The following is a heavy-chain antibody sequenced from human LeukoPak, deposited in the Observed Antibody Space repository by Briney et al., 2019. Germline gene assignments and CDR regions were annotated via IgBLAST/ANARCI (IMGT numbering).Heavy chain of an antibody. Sequence: GGSLRLSCAASGFTFSSYGMHWVRQAPGKGLEWVAFIRYDGSNKYYADSVKGRFTISRDSSKNTLYLQMNNLRAEDTAVYYCAPRVVGSAPFDYWGQGTLVTVSS. CDR3: APRVVGSAPFDY. D-gene: IGHD2-15*01. V-gene: IGHV3-30*02. CDR1: GFTFSSYG. J-gene: IGHJ4*02. CDR2: IRYDGSNK.